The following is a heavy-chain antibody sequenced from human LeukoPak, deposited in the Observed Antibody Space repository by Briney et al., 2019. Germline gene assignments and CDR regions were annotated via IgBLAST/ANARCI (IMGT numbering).Heavy chain of an antibody. CDR2: IYYSGST. J-gene: IGHJ6*02. V-gene: IGHV4-59*01. CDR1: GGSISSYY. D-gene: IGHD6-13*01. Sequence: SETLSLTCTVSGGSISSYYWSWIRQPPGKGLEWSGYIYYSGSTNYNPSLKSRVTISVDTSKNQFSLKLSSVTAADTAVYYCARTKNPYSSSWYPYYYYGMDVWGQGTTVTVSS. CDR3: ARTKNPYSSSWYPYYYYGMDV.